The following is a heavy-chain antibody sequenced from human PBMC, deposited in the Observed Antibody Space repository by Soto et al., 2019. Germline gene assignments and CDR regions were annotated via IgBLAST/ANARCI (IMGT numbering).Heavy chain of an antibody. D-gene: IGHD6-19*01. J-gene: IGHJ6*02. CDR1: GYSFTTYW. CDR3: ARSRRGAYSSGWYSPSGYYNYGIDV. V-gene: IGHV5-51*01. Sequence: GESLKISCKGSGYSFTTYWIAWVRQMPGKGLEWKGIIFLVFFRTTYSPSFQGQVSISADTSISTAYLQCTSLKASDTAFYYCARSRRGAYSSGWYSPSGYYNYGIDVWGQGTKVTV. CDR2: IFLVFFRT.